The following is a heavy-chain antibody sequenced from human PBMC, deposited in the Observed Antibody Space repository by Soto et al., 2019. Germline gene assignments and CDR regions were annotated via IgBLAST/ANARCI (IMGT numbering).Heavy chain of an antibody. CDR3: ARDLAKGGGSAGFDY. J-gene: IGHJ4*02. V-gene: IGHV1-2*02. Sequence: ASVKVSCRASGYTFTVYYMHWVRQAPGQGLEWMGWINPKSGGTMYPQKFQGRVTMTWDTSISTAYMALTRLRSDDTAVYYCARDLAKGGGSAGFDYWGQGTLVTVSS. CDR2: INPKSGGT. CDR1: GYTFTVYY. D-gene: IGHD1-26*01.